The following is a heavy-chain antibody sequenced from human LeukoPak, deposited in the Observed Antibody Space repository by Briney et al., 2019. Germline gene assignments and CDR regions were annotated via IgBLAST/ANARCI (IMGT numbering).Heavy chain of an antibody. J-gene: IGHJ4*02. Sequence: PGGSLRLSCAASGFSFSSYGMYWVRQAPGKGLEWVAVISYDGSNKYYADSVKGRFTISRDNSENTLYLQMDSLRAEDTAVYYCAKDRLKTSRNYFDCWGQGTLVTVSS. D-gene: IGHD4-11*01. CDR3: AKDRLKTSRNYFDC. CDR2: ISYDGSNK. V-gene: IGHV3-30*18. CDR1: GFSFSSYG.